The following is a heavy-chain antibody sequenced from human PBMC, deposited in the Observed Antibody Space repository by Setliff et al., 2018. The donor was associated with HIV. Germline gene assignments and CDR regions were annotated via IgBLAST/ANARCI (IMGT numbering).Heavy chain of an antibody. Sequence: SETLSLTCTVSGGSISSYYWSWIRQPPGKGLEWIGYIYTSGSTNYNPSLKSRVTISVDTSKNQFSLKLSSVTAADTAVYYCARDDIAVASAFDIWGQGTMVTVSS. V-gene: IGHV4-4*08. CDR3: ARDDIAVASAFDI. CDR2: IYTSGST. CDR1: GGSISSYY. J-gene: IGHJ3*02. D-gene: IGHD6-19*01.